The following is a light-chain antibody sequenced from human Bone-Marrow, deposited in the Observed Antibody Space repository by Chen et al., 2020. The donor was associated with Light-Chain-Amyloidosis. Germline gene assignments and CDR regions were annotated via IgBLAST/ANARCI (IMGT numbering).Light chain of an antibody. J-gene: IGLJ1*01. CDR2: FNN. CDR3: QAWDSSSDRYV. Sequence: SYVLTQPPSVSVAPGKTATITCGGNNIGGKTVPWYQQKPGQAPVLVIYFNNRRPSGIPERFSGSNSGNTATLTISRVEAGDEADYYCQAWDSSSDRYVFGTGTKVTVL. V-gene: IGLV3-21*04. CDR1: NIGGKT.